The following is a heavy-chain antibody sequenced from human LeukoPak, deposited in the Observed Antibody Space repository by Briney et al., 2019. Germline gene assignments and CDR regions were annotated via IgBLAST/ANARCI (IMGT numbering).Heavy chain of an antibody. CDR3: AKSYDNGWYVCDY. J-gene: IGHJ4*02. V-gene: IGHV3-30*18. CDR2: ISYDGSIK. CDR1: GFTFSSYE. D-gene: IGHD6-19*01. Sequence: GGSLRLSCAASGFTFSSYEMNWVRQAPGKGLEWVAFISYDGSIKSYADSVKGRFAVSRDNSKNTLYLQMNSLRPEDTAFYYCAKSYDNGWYVCDYWGQGTLVTVSS.